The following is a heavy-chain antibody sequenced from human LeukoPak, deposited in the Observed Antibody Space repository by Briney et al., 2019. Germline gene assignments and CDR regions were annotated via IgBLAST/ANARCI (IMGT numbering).Heavy chain of an antibody. CDR1: GFTFSSYS. CDR2: ISSSSSYI. D-gene: IGHD3-22*01. J-gene: IGHJ4*02. CDR3: ARGPLGYYDSSGYPYYFDY. Sequence: GGSLRLSCAASGFTFSSYSMNWVRQAPGKGLEWVSSISSSSSYIYYADSVKGRFTISRDNAKNSLYLQMNSLRAEDTAVYYCARGPLGYYDSSGYPYYFDYWGQGTLVTVSS. V-gene: IGHV3-21*01.